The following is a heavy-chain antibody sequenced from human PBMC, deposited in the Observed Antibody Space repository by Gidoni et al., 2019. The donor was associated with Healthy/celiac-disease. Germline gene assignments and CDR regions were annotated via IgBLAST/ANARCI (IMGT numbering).Heavy chain of an antibody. CDR3: AKLSTYYYYMDV. CDR2: ISGSGGST. CDR1: GFTFSSYA. J-gene: IGHJ6*03. Sequence: EVQLLESGGGLVQPGGSLRLSCAASGFTFSSYAMSWVRQAPGKGLECVSAISGSGGSTYYADSVKGRFTISRDNSKNTLYLQMNSLRAEDTAVYYCAKLSTYYYYMDVWGKGTTVTVSS. D-gene: IGHD1-26*01. V-gene: IGHV3-23*01.